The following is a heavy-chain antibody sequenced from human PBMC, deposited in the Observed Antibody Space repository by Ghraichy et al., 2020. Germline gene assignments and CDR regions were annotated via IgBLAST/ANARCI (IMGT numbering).Heavy chain of an antibody. Sequence: ASVKVSCKASGYTFTSYYMHWVRQAPGHGLEWVGIINPSGDSTSYAQEFQGRVTITRDTSTSTIYMELSSLRSEDTAVYYCARVVPTTLTTGAADYWGQGTLVTVSS. D-gene: IGHD4-11*01. V-gene: IGHV1-46*01. J-gene: IGHJ4*02. CDR1: GYTFTSYY. CDR2: INPSGDST. CDR3: ARVVPTTLTTGAADY.